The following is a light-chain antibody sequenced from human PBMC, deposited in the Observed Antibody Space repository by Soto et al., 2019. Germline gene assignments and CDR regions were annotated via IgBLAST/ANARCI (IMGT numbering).Light chain of an antibody. Sequence: EIVLTQSPGTLSLSPGERATLSCRASQSVSSSYLAWYQQKPGQAPRLLIHEASNRATGIPARFSGGGSGTDFTLTISRLEPEDFAVYYCQQFSSYPLTFGGGTKVDIK. J-gene: IGKJ4*01. V-gene: IGKV3-20*01. CDR2: EAS. CDR1: QSVSSSY. CDR3: QQFSSYPLT.